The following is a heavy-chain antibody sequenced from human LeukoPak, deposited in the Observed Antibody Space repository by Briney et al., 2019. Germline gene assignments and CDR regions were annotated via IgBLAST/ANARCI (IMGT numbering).Heavy chain of an antibody. CDR2: ISSDSNYI. D-gene: IGHD3-3*01. J-gene: IGHJ4*02. Sequence: GGSLSLSCAASGFASRFTFTNYVMNWVRQAPGMGLEWVSYISSDSNYIYYADSVKGRFTISRDNAKNSLYLQMKSLRVEDTAVYYCARETIEFWSGYSSGYFDYWGQGTLVTVSS. CDR1: GFASRFTFTNYV. V-gene: IGHV3-21*06. CDR3: ARETIEFWSGYSSGYFDY.